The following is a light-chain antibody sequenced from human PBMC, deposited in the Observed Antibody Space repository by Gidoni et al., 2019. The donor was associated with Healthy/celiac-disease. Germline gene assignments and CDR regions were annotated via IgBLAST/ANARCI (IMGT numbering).Light chain of an antibody. CDR2: DAS. CDR3: QQFNSLVLT. Sequence: AIQLTQSPSSLSASVGDRVTITCRASQGISSALAWYQQKPGKAPKLLIYDASSLESGVPSRFSGSGSGTDFTLTISSLQPEDCATYYCQQFNSLVLTFGGVTKVEIK. V-gene: IGKV1-13*02. CDR1: QGISSA. J-gene: IGKJ4*01.